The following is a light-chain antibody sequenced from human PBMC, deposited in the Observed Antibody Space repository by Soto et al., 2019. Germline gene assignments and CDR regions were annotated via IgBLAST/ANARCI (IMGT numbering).Light chain of an antibody. Sequence: EIVLTQSPATLSLSPGERATLSCRASQSVSSYLAWYQQKPGQAPRLLIYDASNRATGIPARFSGSGSGTDHPLAIGSLEPEGLAGYYCQQRSNWPPYTFGHGTKLEIK. J-gene: IGKJ2*01. CDR1: QSVSSY. CDR2: DAS. CDR3: QQRSNWPPYT. V-gene: IGKV3-11*01.